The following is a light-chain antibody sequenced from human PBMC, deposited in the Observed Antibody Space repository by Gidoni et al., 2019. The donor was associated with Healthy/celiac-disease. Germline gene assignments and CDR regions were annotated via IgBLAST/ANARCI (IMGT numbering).Light chain of an antibody. Sequence: DIQMTQSPSPLSASVGDRVTITCRASQSISIYLNWYQQKPGKAPKLLISAASSLLSGVPSRFSGSGSGTDFTLTISRLQPEDFATYYCQQSYSTPTFGQGTKVEIK. CDR3: QQSYSTPT. J-gene: IGKJ1*01. CDR2: AAS. V-gene: IGKV1-39*01. CDR1: QSISIY.